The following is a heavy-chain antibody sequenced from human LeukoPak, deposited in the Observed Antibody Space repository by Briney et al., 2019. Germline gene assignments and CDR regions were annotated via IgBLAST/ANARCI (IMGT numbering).Heavy chain of an antibody. Sequence: SGGSLRLSCAASGFTFSSYGMSRVRQAPGKGLEWVSAISGSGGSTYYADSVKGRFTISRDNSKNTLYLQMNSLRAEDTAVYYCAKETMIVVVPDAFDIWGQGTMVTVSS. CDR2: ISGSGGST. CDR1: GFTFSSYG. J-gene: IGHJ3*02. V-gene: IGHV3-23*01. D-gene: IGHD3-22*01. CDR3: AKETMIVVVPDAFDI.